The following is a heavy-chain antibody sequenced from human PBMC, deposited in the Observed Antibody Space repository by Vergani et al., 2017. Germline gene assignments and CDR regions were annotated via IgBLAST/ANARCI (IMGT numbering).Heavy chain of an antibody. CDR1: GYTSTSYY. Sequence: QVQLVQSGAEVKKPGASVKVSCKASGYTSTSYYMHWVRQAPGQGLEWMGIINPSGGSTSYAQKFQGRVTMTRDTSTSTVYMELSSLRTEDAAVDYFASSLGPIDYWGQGTLVTVSS. J-gene: IGHJ4*02. CDR3: ASSLGPIDY. D-gene: IGHD7-27*01. CDR2: INPSGGST. V-gene: IGHV1-46*01.